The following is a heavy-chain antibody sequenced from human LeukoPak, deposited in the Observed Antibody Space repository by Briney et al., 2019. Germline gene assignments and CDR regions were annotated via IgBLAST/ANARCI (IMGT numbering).Heavy chain of an antibody. Sequence: PSETLSLTCAVYGGSFSGYYWSWIRQPPGKGLEWIGEINHSGSTNYNPSLKSRVTISVDTSKNQFSLKLSSVTAADTAVYYCARRAAAAGKNWFEPWGQGTLVTVSS. V-gene: IGHV4-34*01. CDR1: GGSFSGYY. J-gene: IGHJ5*02. D-gene: IGHD6-13*01. CDR2: INHSGST. CDR3: ARRAAAAGKNWFEP.